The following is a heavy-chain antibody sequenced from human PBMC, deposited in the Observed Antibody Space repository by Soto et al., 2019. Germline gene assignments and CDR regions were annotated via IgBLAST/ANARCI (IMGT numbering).Heavy chain of an antibody. CDR2: INPNSGGT. V-gene: IGHV1-2*04. Sequence: GASVKVSCKASGYTFTSYGISWVRQAPGQGLEWMGWINPNSGGTSYAQKFQGWVTMTRDTSISTAYMELSRLRSDDTAVYYCAKNPGYYYDSTGYHFDYWGQGTLVTVSS. D-gene: IGHD3-22*01. CDR3: AKNPGYYYDSTGYHFDY. J-gene: IGHJ4*02. CDR1: GYTFTSYG.